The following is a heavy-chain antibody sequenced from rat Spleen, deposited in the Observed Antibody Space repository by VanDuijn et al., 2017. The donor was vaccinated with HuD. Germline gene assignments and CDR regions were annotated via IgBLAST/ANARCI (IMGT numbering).Heavy chain of an antibody. CDR1: GFTFKNYW. D-gene: IGHD5-1*01. Sequence: EVQLVESGGGLVQPGRSLKLSCVASGFTFKNYWMTWIRQAPGKGLEWVATTSYDGRRTYYRDSVKGRFTISRDNVKSILYLQMDSLRSEDTATYYCASRTGNWFAYWGQGTLVTVSS. V-gene: IGHV5-31*01. CDR3: ASRTGNWFAY. J-gene: IGHJ3*01. CDR2: TSYDGRRT.